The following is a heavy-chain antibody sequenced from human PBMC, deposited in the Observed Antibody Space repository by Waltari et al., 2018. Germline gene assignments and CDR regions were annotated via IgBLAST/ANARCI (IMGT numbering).Heavy chain of an antibody. J-gene: IGHJ4*02. D-gene: IGHD3-10*01. Sequence: EVQLVESGGGLVQPGRSLRLSCAASGFTFDDYAMHWVRQAPGQGLEWVSGFSWNSGSIGYADSVKGRFTISRDNAKNSLYLQMNSLRAEDTALYYCAKIRADRVRGVKGYFDYWGQGTLVTVSS. CDR3: AKIRADRVRGVKGYFDY. CDR2: FSWNSGSI. CDR1: GFTFDDYA. V-gene: IGHV3-9*01.